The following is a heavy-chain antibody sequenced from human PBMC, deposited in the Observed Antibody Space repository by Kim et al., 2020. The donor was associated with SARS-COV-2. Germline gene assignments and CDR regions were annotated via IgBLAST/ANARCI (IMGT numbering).Heavy chain of an antibody. CDR3: ARSPRDRNVYDILTGYIDY. CDR1: GGTFSSYA. Sequence: SVKVSCKASGGTFSSYAISWVRQAPGQGLEWMGGIIPIFGTANYAQKFQGRVTITADKSTSTAYMELSSLRSEDTAVYYCARSPRDRNVYDILTGYIDYWGQGTLVTVSS. CDR2: IIPIFGTA. D-gene: IGHD3-9*01. J-gene: IGHJ4*02. V-gene: IGHV1-69*06.